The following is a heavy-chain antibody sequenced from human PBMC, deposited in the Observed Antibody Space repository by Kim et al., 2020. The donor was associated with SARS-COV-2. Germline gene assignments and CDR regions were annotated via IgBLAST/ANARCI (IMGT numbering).Heavy chain of an antibody. CDR3: ARHGGDIVVVVAANVWFDP. Sequence: GESLKISCKGSGYSFTSYWISWVRQMPGKGLEWMGRIDPSDSYTNYSPSFQGHVTISADKSISTAYVQWSSLKASDTAMYYCARHGGDIVVVVAANVWFDPWGQGTLVTVSS. D-gene: IGHD2-15*01. J-gene: IGHJ5*02. V-gene: IGHV5-10-1*01. CDR1: GYSFTSYW. CDR2: IDPSDSYT.